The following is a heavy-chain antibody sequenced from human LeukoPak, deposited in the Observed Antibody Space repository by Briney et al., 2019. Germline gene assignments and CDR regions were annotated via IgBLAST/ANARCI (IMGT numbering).Heavy chain of an antibody. Sequence: GGSLRLSCAASGFTLSSYAMSWVRQAPGKGLEWVSAISGSGGSTYYADSVKGRLTISRDNSKNTLYLQMNSLRAEDTAVYYCAKEGDYDFWGGSSFDYWGQGTLVTVSS. CDR2: ISGSGGST. J-gene: IGHJ4*02. V-gene: IGHV3-23*01. CDR1: GFTLSSYA. CDR3: AKEGDYDFWGGSSFDY. D-gene: IGHD3-3*01.